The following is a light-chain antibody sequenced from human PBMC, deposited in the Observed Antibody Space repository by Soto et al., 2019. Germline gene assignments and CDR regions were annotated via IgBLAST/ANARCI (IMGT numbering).Light chain of an antibody. V-gene: IGLV2-11*01. Sequence: QPVLTQPRSVSGSPGQSVTISCTGTSSDVGGYNYVSWYQQHPGKAPKLMIYDVSKRPSGVPDRFSGSKSGNTASLTISGLQAEDEADYYCCSYAGSGLFGGGTKLTVL. CDR2: DVS. CDR3: CSYAGSGL. CDR1: SSDVGGYNY. J-gene: IGLJ2*01.